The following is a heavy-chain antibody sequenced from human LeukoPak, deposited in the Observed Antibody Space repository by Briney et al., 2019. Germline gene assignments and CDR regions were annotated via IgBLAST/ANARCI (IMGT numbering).Heavy chain of an antibody. D-gene: IGHD4-23*01. CDR2: IRYDGSNK. Sequence: PGGSLRLSCAASGFTFSSDAMSWVRQAPGKGLEWVAFIRYDGSNKYYADSVKGRFTISRDNSKNTLYLQMNSLRAEDTAVYYCAKVVVGTVGLGYWGQGTLVTVSS. V-gene: IGHV3-30*02. CDR1: GFTFSSDA. CDR3: AKVVVGTVGLGY. J-gene: IGHJ4*02.